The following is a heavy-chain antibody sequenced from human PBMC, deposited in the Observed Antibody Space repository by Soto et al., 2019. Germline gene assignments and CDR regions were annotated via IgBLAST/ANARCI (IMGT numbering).Heavy chain of an antibody. CDR3: TRDQAVKIFGVVKGDDY. D-gene: IGHD3-3*01. J-gene: IGHJ4*02. Sequence: PGGSLRLSCAGSGFIFSSYAMSWVRQAPGKGLEWVGFIRSKAYGGTTEYAASVKGRFTISRDDSKSIAYLQMNSLKTEDTAVYYCTRDQAVKIFGVVKGDDYWGQGTMVTVYS. CDR1: GFIFSSYA. CDR2: IRSKAYGGTT. V-gene: IGHV3-49*04.